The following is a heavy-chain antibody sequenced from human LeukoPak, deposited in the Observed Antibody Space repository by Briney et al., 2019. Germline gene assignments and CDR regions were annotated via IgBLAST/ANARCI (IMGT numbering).Heavy chain of an antibody. D-gene: IGHD1/OR15-1a*01. CDR1: GGSVSSYY. J-gene: IGHJ5*02. CDR3: ARVRLRNTSGGLSWFDP. CDR2: IYTSESGST. V-gene: IGHV4-4*07. Sequence: SETLSLTCTVSGGSVSSYYWNWIRQPAGKGLEWIGRIYTSESGSTNYNPSLKSRVTMSVDTSKNQFSLKLSSVTAADTAIYYCARVRLRNTSGGLSWFDPWGQGTLVTVSS.